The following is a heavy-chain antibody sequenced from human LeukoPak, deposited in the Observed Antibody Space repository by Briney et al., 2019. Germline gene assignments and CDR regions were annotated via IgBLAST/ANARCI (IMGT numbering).Heavy chain of an antibody. Sequence: SETLSLTCTVSGGSISSGSYYWSWIRQPAGKGLEWIGRIYTSGSTNYNPSLKSRVTISVDTSKNQFSLKLSSVTAADTAVYYCARLHDYGDYIDYWGQGTLVTVSS. V-gene: IGHV4-61*02. CDR2: IYTSGST. CDR3: ARLHDYGDYIDY. D-gene: IGHD4-17*01. CDR1: GGSISSGSYY. J-gene: IGHJ4*02.